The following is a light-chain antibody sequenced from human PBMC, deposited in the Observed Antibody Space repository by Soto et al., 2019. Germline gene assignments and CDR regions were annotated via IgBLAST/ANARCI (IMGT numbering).Light chain of an antibody. Sequence: EIVLTQSPATLSSSPGETATLSCRASQYVGTRLAWYQHKPGQAPRLLIYYTSNRATGIPARFSGSGSGTDFTLTINSLAPEDFEIYDCHQRQSWPRTFGQGTKVDIK. J-gene: IGKJ1*01. CDR1: QYVGTR. CDR3: HQRQSWPRT. V-gene: IGKV3-11*01. CDR2: YTS.